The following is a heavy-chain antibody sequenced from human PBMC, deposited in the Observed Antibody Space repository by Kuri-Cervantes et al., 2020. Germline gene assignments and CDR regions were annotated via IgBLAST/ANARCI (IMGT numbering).Heavy chain of an antibody. CDR2: ISYDGSNK. D-gene: IGHD6-13*01. J-gene: IGHJ6*03. Sequence: GETLKISCAASGFTFSSYGMHWVRQAPGKGLEWVAVISYDGSNKYYADSVKGRFTISRDNAKNSLYLQMNSLRAEDTAVYYCARVMEQQLGHYYYYMDVWGKGTTVTVSS. CDR3: ARVMEQQLGHYYYYMDV. CDR1: GFTFSSYG. V-gene: IGHV3-30*03.